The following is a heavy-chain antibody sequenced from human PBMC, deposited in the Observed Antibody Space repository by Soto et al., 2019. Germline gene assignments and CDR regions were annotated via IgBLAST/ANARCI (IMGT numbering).Heavy chain of an antibody. CDR1: GYTFSNYA. Sequence: ASVKVSCKAAGYTFSNYAMSWVRQAPGQGLEWMGWINAGNGNTKYSQKSQGRVTITRDTSASTVYMELSSLRSEDTAVYYCARGPGGYYGSENVYYSYYSDYWGQGTLVTVSS. CDR2: INAGNGNT. D-gene: IGHD3-10*01. J-gene: IGHJ4*02. CDR3: ARGPGGYYGSENVYYSYYSDY. V-gene: IGHV1-3*01.